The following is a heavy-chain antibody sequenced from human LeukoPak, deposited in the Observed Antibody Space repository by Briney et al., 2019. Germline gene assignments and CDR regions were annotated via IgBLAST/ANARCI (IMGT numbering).Heavy chain of an antibody. CDR1: GYTFISYG. CDR3: ARDVRAGDYNRDAFDI. J-gene: IGHJ3*02. V-gene: IGHV1-18*01. CDR2: ISAYNGNT. Sequence: ASVKVSCKASGYTFISYGISWVRQAPGQGLEWMGWISAYNGNTNYAQKLQGRVTMTTDTSTSTAYMELRSLRSDDTALYYCARDVRAGDYNRDAFDIWGQGTMVTVSS. D-gene: IGHD4-17*01.